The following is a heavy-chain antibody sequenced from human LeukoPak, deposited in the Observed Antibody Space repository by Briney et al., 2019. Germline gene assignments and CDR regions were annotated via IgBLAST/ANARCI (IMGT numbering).Heavy chain of an antibody. D-gene: IGHD2-21*02. J-gene: IGHJ5*02. V-gene: IGHV4-34*01. CDR3: ARGLLFSWFDP. CDR1: GGSFSGYY. CDR2: INHSGST. Sequence: SETLSLTCAVYGGSFSGYYWSWIRQPPGKGLEWIGEINHSGSTNYNPSLKSRVTISVDTSKNQFSLKLSSVTAADTAVYYCARGLLFSWFDPWGQGTLVTVSS.